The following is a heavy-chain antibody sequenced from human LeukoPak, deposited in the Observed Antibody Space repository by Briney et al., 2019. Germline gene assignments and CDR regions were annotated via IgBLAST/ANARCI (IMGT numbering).Heavy chain of an antibody. Sequence: GGSLRLSCAASGFTFSSYSMNWVRQAPGKGLEWVSYISSSSSTIYYADSVKGRFTISRDNAKNSLHLQMNSLRAEDTAMYYCARVGTDYGDWGQGTLVTVSS. CDR1: GFTFSSYS. CDR3: ARVGTDYGD. J-gene: IGHJ4*02. D-gene: IGHD4-17*01. V-gene: IGHV3-48*04. CDR2: ISSSSSTI.